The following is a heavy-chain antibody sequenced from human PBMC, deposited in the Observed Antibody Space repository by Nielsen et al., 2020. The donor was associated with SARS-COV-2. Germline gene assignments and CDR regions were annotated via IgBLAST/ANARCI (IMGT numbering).Heavy chain of an antibody. Sequence: GGSLRLSCAASGFTFDDYAMHWVRQAPGKGLEWVSGISWNSGSIGYADSVKGRFTISRDNAKNSLYLQMNSLRAEDTAVYYCAKPFSGSIGYFDYWGQGTLVTVSS. D-gene: IGHD1-26*01. J-gene: IGHJ4*02. V-gene: IGHV3-9*01. CDR1: GFTFDDYA. CDR3: AKPFSGSIGYFDY. CDR2: ISWNSGSI.